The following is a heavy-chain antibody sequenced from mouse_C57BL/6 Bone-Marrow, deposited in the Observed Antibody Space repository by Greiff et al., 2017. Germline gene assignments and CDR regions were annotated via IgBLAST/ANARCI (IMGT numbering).Heavy chain of an antibody. Sequence: VQLQQSGPELVKPGASVKISCKASGYTFTDYYINWVKQRPGQGLEWIGWIFPGSGSTYYNEKFMGKATLTVDKSSSTAYMLLSSLTSEDSAVYFCARLNNSYYGSSWGYWGQGTTLTVSS. J-gene: IGHJ2*01. D-gene: IGHD1-1*01. CDR3: ARLNNSYYGSSWGY. CDR1: GYTFTDYY. CDR2: IFPGSGST. V-gene: IGHV1-75*01.